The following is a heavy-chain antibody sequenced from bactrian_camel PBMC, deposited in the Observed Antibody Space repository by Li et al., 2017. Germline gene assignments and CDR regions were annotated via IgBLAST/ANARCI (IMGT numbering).Heavy chain of an antibody. Sequence: VQLVESGGGSVQAGGSLRLSCVASGYYEGLHCMAWFRQGPGKGREAVATFWTGDGSTWYADSVQDRFASSQDNAKNTVYLQMNNLNPADSGMYYCTARRVHKGECPRGSAEYMFWGQGTQVTVS. CDR3: TARRVHKGECPRGSAEYMF. CDR2: FWTGDGST. CDR1: GYYEGLHC. J-gene: IGHJ4*01. V-gene: IGHV3S63*01. D-gene: IGHD1*01.